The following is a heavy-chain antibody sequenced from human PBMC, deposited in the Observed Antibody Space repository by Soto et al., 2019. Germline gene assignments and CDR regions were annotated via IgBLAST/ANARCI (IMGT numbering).Heavy chain of an antibody. CDR3: ARGPPPKLRFLEWLPEFQQSYYMDV. Sequence: GGSLRLSCAASGFTFSDYYMSWIRQAPGKGLEWVSYISSSGSTIYYADSVKGRFTISRDNAKNSLYLQMNSLRAEDTAVYYCARGPPPKLRFLEWLPEFQQSYYMDVWGKGTTVTVSS. CDR1: GFTFSDYY. CDR2: ISSSGSTI. V-gene: IGHV3-11*01. J-gene: IGHJ6*03. D-gene: IGHD3-3*01.